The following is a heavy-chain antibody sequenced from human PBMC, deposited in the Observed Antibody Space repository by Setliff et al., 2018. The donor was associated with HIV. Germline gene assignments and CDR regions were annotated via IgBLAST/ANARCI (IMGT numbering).Heavy chain of an antibody. Sequence: GASVKVSCKASGYSFTNYGISWVRQAPGQGLEWMGWISSYNDNTNYALNLQGRVTMTTDTSTSTAYMELRSLRSDDTAVYYCARDDVGYCSGGSCYHLFDTFDIWGQGTKVTVSS. D-gene: IGHD2-15*01. CDR3: ARDDVGYCSGGSCYHLFDTFDI. CDR2: ISSYNDNT. J-gene: IGHJ3*02. CDR1: GYSFTNYG. V-gene: IGHV1-18*01.